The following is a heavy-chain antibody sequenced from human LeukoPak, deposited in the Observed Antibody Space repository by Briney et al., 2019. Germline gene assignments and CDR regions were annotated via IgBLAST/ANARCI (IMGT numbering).Heavy chain of an antibody. V-gene: IGHV4-4*07. CDR1: GGSISSYY. CDR2: TYTSGST. CDR3: ARDPPYGDYPNWFDP. J-gene: IGHJ5*02. Sequence: SETLSLTCTVSGGSISSYYWSWIRQPAGKGPEWIGRTYTSGSTNYNPSLKSRVTMSVDTSKNQFSLKLSSVTAADTAVYYCARDPPYGDYPNWFDPWGQGTLVTVSS. D-gene: IGHD4-17*01.